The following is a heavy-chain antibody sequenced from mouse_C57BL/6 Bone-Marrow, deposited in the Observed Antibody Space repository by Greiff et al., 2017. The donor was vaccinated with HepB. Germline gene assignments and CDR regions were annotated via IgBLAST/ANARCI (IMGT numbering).Heavy chain of an antibody. CDR1: GYSITSGYY. Sequence: EVKVEESGPGLVKPSQSLSLTCSVTGYSITSGYYWNWIRQFPGNKLEWMGYISYDGSNNYNPSLKNRISITRDTSKNQFFLKLNSVTTEDTATYYCARAHYGRSDYWGQGTTLTVSS. CDR2: ISYDGSN. J-gene: IGHJ2*01. CDR3: ARAHYGRSDY. V-gene: IGHV3-6*01. D-gene: IGHD1-1*01.